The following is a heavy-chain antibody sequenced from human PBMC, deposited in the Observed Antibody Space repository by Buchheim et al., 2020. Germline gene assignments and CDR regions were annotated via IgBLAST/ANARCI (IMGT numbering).Heavy chain of an antibody. V-gene: IGHV3-49*05. CDR3: TRIPGYWGSIAFDY. CDR2: VRSAAYGGTR. Sequence: EVQLVESGGDLVKPGRSLRLSCTASGFTFGDYVMSWFRQAPGKGLEWVGFVRSAAYGGTREYAASAKGRFTISRDDSKSIAFLEMNNLKTEDTAMYYCTRIPGYWGSIAFDYWGQGT. CDR1: GFTFGDYV. J-gene: IGHJ4*02. D-gene: IGHD7-27*01.